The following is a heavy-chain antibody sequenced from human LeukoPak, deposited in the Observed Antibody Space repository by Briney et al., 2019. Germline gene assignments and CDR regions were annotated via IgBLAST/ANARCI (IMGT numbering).Heavy chain of an antibody. CDR3: ARGGVDWTFDY. CDR1: GGSISNYY. V-gene: IGHV4-4*07. J-gene: IGHJ4*02. Sequence: SETLSLTCTVSGGSISNYYWSWIRQLAGKGLEWTGHIYTSGSTNYNPSLKSRVTMSVDTSKNQFSLNLSSVTAADTAVYYCARGGVDWTFDYWGQGTLVTVSS. D-gene: IGHD3-9*01. CDR2: IYTSGST.